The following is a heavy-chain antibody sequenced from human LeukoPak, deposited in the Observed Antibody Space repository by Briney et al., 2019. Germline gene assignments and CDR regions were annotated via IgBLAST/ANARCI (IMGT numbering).Heavy chain of an antibody. V-gene: IGHV4-4*07. D-gene: IGHD3-9*01. J-gene: IGHJ4*02. CDR1: GGSITNYY. CDR2: FYSRGTT. CDR3: VRDEGLTGYPDY. Sequence: PSETLSLTCRVSGGSITNYYWSRIRQPAGKGLEWIGRFYSRGTTYYNPPLRSRVSLSGDESKNQLSLKMYSVTAADTAVYYCVRDEGLTGYPDYWGQGTLVTVSS.